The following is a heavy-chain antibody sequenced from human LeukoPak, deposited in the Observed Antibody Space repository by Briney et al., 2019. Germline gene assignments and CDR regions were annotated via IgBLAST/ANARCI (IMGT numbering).Heavy chain of an antibody. CDR3: ARIGATMVRGVKVDWLDP. Sequence: PGGSLRLSCAASGFTFDDYGMSWVRQAPGKGLEWVSGINWNGGSTGYADSVKGRFTISRDNAKNSLYLQMNSLRAEDTALYYCARIGATMVRGVKVDWLDPWGQGTLVTVSS. D-gene: IGHD3-10*01. V-gene: IGHV3-20*04. J-gene: IGHJ5*02. CDR2: INWNGGST. CDR1: GFTFDDYG.